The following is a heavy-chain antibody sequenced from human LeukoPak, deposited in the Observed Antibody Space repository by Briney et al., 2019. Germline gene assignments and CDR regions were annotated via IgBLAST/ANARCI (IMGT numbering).Heavy chain of an antibody. CDR2: IDPSGGRT. CDR3: ARPAPTGVDAFDS. CDR1: GYTFTNYH. V-gene: IGHV1-46*01. Sequence: SVNVSCKASGYTFTNYHMHWVRPAPGQGLEWMGTIDPSGGRTSYAQKFQGRVTLTGDTSTSTVYMELSSLRSEDTAVYYCARPAPTGVDAFDSWGQGTFVAVSS. D-gene: IGHD3-10*01. J-gene: IGHJ3*02.